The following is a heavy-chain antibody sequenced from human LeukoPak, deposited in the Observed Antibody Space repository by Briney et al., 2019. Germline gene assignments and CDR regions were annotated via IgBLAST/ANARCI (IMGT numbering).Heavy chain of an antibody. Sequence: PGGSLRLSCVASGFNFHSYAMTWVRLTRGKGLEWVASIGGSGTYARYADSERGRFTVSRDNSKDTLYLQMDSLRAEDTAFYYCGRDPNGDYVGAFEFWGRGTLVSVSS. CDR2: IGGSGTYA. V-gene: IGHV3-23*01. CDR3: GRDPNGDYVGAFEF. CDR1: GFNFHSYA. D-gene: IGHD4-17*01. J-gene: IGHJ3*01.